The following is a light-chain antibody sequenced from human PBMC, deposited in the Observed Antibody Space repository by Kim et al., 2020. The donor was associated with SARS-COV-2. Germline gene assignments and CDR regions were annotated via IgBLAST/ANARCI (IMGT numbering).Light chain of an antibody. Sequence: ALEQTVSITCQGDSLRSYYASWYQQKPGQAPVLVIYGKNNRPSGIPDRFSGSSSGNTASLTITGAQAEDEADYYCNSRDSSGNHVVFGGGTKLTVL. V-gene: IGLV3-19*01. CDR2: GKN. CDR3: NSRDSSGNHVV. CDR1: SLRSYY. J-gene: IGLJ2*01.